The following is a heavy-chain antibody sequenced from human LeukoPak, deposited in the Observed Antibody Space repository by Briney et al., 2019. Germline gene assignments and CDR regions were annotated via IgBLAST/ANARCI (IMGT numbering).Heavy chain of an antibody. CDR3: AKTRTAYSSSWYFFDY. CDR2: IHYDGSNK. D-gene: IGHD6-13*01. Sequence: PGGSLRLSCAASGFSFSNYGMHWVRQAPGKGLEWVAFIHYDGSNKYYADSAKGRFTISRDNSKNTVYLQMNSLRAEDTAVFYCAKTRTAYSSSWYFFDYWGQGTLVTVSS. CDR1: GFSFSNYG. J-gene: IGHJ4*02. V-gene: IGHV3-30*02.